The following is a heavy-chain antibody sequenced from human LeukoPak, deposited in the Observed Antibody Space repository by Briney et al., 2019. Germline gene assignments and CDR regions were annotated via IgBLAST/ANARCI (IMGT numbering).Heavy chain of an antibody. D-gene: IGHD6-13*01. V-gene: IGHV3-48*03. CDR3: ATASGSWYRYYFDN. CDR1: GFTFSNYE. CDR2: ISSTSNMI. J-gene: IGHJ4*02. Sequence: PGGSLRLSCAASGFTFSNYEMNWVRQVPGKGLEWVSYISSTSNMIYYADSVRGRFTISRDNAENSLYLQMNSLRVEDTAVYYCATASGSWYRYYFDNWGQGTLVTVSS.